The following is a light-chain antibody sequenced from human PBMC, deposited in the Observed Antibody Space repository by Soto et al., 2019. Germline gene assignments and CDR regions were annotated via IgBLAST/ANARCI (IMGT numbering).Light chain of an antibody. V-gene: IGKV1-5*03. Sequence: DIPMTQSPSTLSASVGDRATITCRASQTISSWLAWYQQKPGRAPKLLIYKASTLESEVPSRLSGSGSGTKFTLTISSMQPEDFATYYCQQYNRSPWTVGQGTKVEIK. CDR2: KAS. J-gene: IGKJ1*01. CDR3: QQYNRSPWT. CDR1: QTISSW.